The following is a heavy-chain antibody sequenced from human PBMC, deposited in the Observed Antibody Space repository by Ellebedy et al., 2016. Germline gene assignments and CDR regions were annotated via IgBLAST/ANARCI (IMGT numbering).Heavy chain of an antibody. V-gene: IGHV3-23*01. CDR2: ISAGSDTT. J-gene: IGHJ4*02. CDR3: RQGHYFDQ. CDR1: GFNFNTFF. Sequence: GGSLRLXXTASGFNFNTFFMSWVRQAPGKGLEWVSTISAGSDTTRLADSVKGRFTISRDSSKNSVYLRMNNLRVEDTAVYYCRQGHYFDQWGQGALVTVSS.